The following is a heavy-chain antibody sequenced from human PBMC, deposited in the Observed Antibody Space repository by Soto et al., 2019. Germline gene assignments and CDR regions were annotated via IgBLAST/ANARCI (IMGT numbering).Heavy chain of an antibody. CDR2: IYYSGST. V-gene: IGHV4-59*01. CDR1: GGSISSYY. CDR3: ARAGSRDSSGYYILPFDY. Sequence: PSETLSLTCTVSGGSISSYYWSWIRQPPGKGLEWIGYIYYSGSTNYNPSLKSRVTISVDTSKNQLSLKLSSVTAADTAVYYCARAGSRDSSGYYILPFDYWGQGTLVTVSS. D-gene: IGHD3-22*01. J-gene: IGHJ4*02.